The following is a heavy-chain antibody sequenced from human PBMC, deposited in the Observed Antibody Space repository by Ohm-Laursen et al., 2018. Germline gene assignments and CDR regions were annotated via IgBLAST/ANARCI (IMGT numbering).Heavy chain of an antibody. CDR1: GFTFGDYA. J-gene: IGHJ3*02. CDR3: NAGRGVINDAFDI. Sequence: SLRLSCSASGFTFGDYAMSWVRQAPGKGLEWVGFIRSKAYGGTTEYAASVKGRFTISRDDSKSIAYLQMNSLKTEDTAVYYCNAGRGVINDAFDIWGQGTMVTVSS. CDR2: IRSKAYGGTT. V-gene: IGHV3-49*04. D-gene: IGHD3-10*01.